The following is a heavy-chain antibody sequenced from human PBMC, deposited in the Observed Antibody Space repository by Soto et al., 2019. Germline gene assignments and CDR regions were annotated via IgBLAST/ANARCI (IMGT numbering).Heavy chain of an antibody. D-gene: IGHD6-19*01. CDR1: GFTFINYA. J-gene: IGHJ4*02. CDR2: ISGNGANT. V-gene: IGHV3-23*01. CDR3: AKDYGSSRYFFDY. Sequence: GGSLRLSCVASGFTFINYAMTWVRQAPGEGLEWVSTISGNGANTHYADSVKGRFSISRDNSKNTLYIQMNSLRADDTAVYYCAKDYGSSRYFFDYWGQGALVTVSS.